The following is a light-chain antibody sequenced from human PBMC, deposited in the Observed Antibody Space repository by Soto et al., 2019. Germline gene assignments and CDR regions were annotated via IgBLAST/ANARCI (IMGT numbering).Light chain of an antibody. J-gene: IGKJ2*02. CDR3: QQYNNWPWT. V-gene: IGKV3-15*01. Sequence: EIVMTQSPATLSVSPGERATLSCRASQSVSSNFAWYQQKPGQAPRLLIYGASTRATGIPARFSGSGSGTEFTLTISSLQSEDFAVYYCQQYNNWPWTFGQGTKLEIK. CDR2: GAS. CDR1: QSVSSN.